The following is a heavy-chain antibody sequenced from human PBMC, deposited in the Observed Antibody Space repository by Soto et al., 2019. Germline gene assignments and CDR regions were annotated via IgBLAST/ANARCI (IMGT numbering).Heavy chain of an antibody. D-gene: IGHD2-2*02. CDR3: VREGLYTDGFFDI. CDR2: IKSDGITT. V-gene: IGHV3-74*01. Sequence: EVQVVESGGGLVQPGGSLRLACAASGFTFSRYCLHWVRQAPGKGLDWVSRIKSDGITTTYADSVRGRFSIYRDNAKNSLYLQMDIVRAEDTAVYYCVREGLYTDGFFDIWGQGTMVTVSS. J-gene: IGHJ3*02. CDR1: GFTFSRYC.